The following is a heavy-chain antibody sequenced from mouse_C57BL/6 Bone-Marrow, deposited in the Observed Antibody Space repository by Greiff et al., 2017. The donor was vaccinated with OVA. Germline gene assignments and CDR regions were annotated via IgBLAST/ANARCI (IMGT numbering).Heavy chain of an antibody. J-gene: IGHJ2*01. CDR2: IYPSDSET. CDR3: AAGVNDYDGVDY. V-gene: IGHV1-61*01. CDR1: GYTFTSYW. D-gene: IGHD2-4*01. Sequence: QVQLQQPGAELVRPGSSVKLSCKASGYTFTSYWMDWVKQRPGQGLEWIGNIYPSDSETHYNQKFKDKATLTVDKSSSTAYMQLSSLTSEDSAVYYCAAGVNDYDGVDYWGQGTTLTVSS.